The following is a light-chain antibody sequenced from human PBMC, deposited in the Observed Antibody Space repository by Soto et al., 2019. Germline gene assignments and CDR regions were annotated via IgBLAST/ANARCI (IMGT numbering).Light chain of an antibody. V-gene: IGLV2-14*01. CDR1: SSDVGAYNY. CDR2: KVT. Sequence: QSALPQPASVSGSPGQSITISCTGTSSDVGAYNYVSWYQQHPGKAPKVMIYKVTNRPSGVSNRFSGSKSGNTASLTISGLQAEDEADYYCSSYTINSPVFGAGTKVTVL. J-gene: IGLJ1*01. CDR3: SSYTINSPV.